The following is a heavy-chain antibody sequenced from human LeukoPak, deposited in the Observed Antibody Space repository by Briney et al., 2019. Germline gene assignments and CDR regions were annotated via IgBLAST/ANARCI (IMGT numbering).Heavy chain of an antibody. CDR1: GFTFSSYG. D-gene: IGHD6-13*01. J-gene: IGHJ4*02. V-gene: IGHV3-30*02. CDR3: AKDVRKAAALYYFDY. Sequence: GGSLRLSCAASGFTFSSYGMHWVRQAPGEGLEWVAFIRYDGSNKYYADSVKGRFTISRDNSKNTLYLQMNSLRAEDTAVYYCAKDVRKAAALYYFDYWGQGTLVTVSS. CDR2: IRYDGSNK.